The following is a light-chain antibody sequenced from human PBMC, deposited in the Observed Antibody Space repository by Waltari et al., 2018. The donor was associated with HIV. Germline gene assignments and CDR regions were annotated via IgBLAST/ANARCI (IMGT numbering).Light chain of an antibody. CDR1: SSDVGGYNY. CDR2: EVS. J-gene: IGLJ3*02. V-gene: IGLV2-14*01. Sequence: QSALTQPASVSGSPGQSITISCTGTSSDVGGYNYVSWYQQHPGKAPKFMIYEVSNRPSGVSNRFSGSKSGNTASLTISGLQADDEADYYCSSYTSNTIWVFGGGTKLTVL. CDR3: SSYTSNTIWV.